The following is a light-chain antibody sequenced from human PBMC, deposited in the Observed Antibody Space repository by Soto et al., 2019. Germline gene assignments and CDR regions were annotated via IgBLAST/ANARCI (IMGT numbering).Light chain of an antibody. CDR3: QRYNSYPVT. Sequence: DIPMTQSPSTLSASVGDRVTITCRASQRISSWLAWYQQKPGKAPKPLIYKASSLESGVPSRFSGSGYGTEFTLTISSLRPDDFATYYCQRYNSYPVTFGQGTKLEIK. V-gene: IGKV1-5*03. CDR1: QRISSW. CDR2: KAS. J-gene: IGKJ2*01.